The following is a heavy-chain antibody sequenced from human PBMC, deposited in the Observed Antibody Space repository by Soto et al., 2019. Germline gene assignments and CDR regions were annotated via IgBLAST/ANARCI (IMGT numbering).Heavy chain of an antibody. V-gene: IGHV4-31*03. D-gene: IGHD3-3*01. CDR2: IHYSGTT. CDR3: AREPFPFGVVIPNTDYGMDV. Sequence: QVQLQESGPGLVKPSQTLSLTCTVSGGSISSGGYYWSWIRQHAGKGLEWIGYIHYSGTTHYNPSLKSRVTISADTSNNQFSLKLTSVTAADTAVYYCAREPFPFGVVIPNTDYGMDVWGQGATVTVSS. J-gene: IGHJ6*02. CDR1: GGSISSGGYY.